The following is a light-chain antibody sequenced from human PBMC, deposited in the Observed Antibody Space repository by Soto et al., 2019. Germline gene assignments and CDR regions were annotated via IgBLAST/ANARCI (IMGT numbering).Light chain of an antibody. J-gene: IGLJ2*01. CDR3: ATWDSSLSAVV. Sequence: QSVLTQPPSVSAAPGQRVTISCSGSSSNIGSDYVSWYQHLPGTAPKLLIYDNHKRASGIPDRFSGSKSGTSATLGITGLQTGDEADYYCATWDSSLSAVVFGGGTKVTVL. CDR2: DNH. V-gene: IGLV1-51*01. CDR1: SSNIGSDY.